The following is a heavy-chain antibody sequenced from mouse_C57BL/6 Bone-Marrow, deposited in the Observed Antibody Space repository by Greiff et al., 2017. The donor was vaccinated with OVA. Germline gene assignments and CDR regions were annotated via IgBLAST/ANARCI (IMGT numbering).Heavy chain of an antibody. V-gene: IGHV1-64*01. J-gene: IGHJ2*01. CDR3: AREGVRQLRLDY. CDR2: IHPNSGST. CDR1: GYTFTSYW. Sequence: QVQLKQPGAELVKPGASVKLSCKASGYTFTSYWMHWVKQRPGQGLEWIGMIHPNSGSTNYNEKFKSKATLTVDKSSSTAYMQLSSLTSEDSAVYYCAREGVRQLRLDYWGQGTTLTVSS. D-gene: IGHD3-2*02.